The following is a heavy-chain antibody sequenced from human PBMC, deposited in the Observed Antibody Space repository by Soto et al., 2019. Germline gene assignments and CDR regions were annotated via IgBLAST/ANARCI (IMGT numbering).Heavy chain of an antibody. CDR1: GDSVSSNSAA. CDR2: TYYRSKWYN. Sequence: PSQTLSLTCAISGDSVSSNSAAWNWIRQSPSRGLEWLGRTYYRSKWYNDYAVSVKSRITINPDTSKNQFSLQLNSVTPEDTAVYYCARDRLVLGDERYDKNSNYSVYYYYYYMDVWGKGTTVTVSS. V-gene: IGHV6-1*01. CDR3: ARDRLVLGDERYDKNSNYSVYYYYYYMDV. J-gene: IGHJ6*03. D-gene: IGHD4-4*01.